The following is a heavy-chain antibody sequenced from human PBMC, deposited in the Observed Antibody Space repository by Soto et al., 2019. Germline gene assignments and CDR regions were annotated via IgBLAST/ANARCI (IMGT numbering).Heavy chain of an antibody. Sequence: PGGSLRLSCAASGFTFSSYGMHWVRQAPGKGLEWVAVIWYDGSNKYYADSVKGRFTISRDNSKNTLYLQMNSLRAEDTAVYYCARDPYSSSCLDYWGQGTLVTVSS. CDR1: GFTFSSYG. V-gene: IGHV3-33*01. CDR2: IWYDGSNK. CDR3: ARDPYSSSCLDY. J-gene: IGHJ4*02. D-gene: IGHD6-13*01.